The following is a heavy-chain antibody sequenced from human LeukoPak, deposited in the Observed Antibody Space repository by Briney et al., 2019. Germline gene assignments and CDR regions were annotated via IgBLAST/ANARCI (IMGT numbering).Heavy chain of an antibody. V-gene: IGHV3-7*01. D-gene: IGHD6-13*01. Sequence: GGSLRLSCVVSGFTFNNYWMSWVRQAPGRGLEWVANIKEDGSEKFYVDSVKGRFTISRDNAKNSLYLQMNGLRGEDTAVYYCASSPGAGTEIDYWGQGTLVTVSS. CDR2: IKEDGSEK. CDR3: ASSPGAGTEIDY. J-gene: IGHJ4*02. CDR1: GFTFNNYW.